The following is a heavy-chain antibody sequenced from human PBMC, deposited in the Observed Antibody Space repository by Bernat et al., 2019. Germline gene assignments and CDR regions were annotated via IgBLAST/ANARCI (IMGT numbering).Heavy chain of an antibody. D-gene: IGHD4-23*01. CDR3: ARDGAVVTPYYYYGMDV. V-gene: IGHV4-30-4*01. CDR2: IHYSGST. J-gene: IGHJ6*02. CDR1: GGSISSGDYY. Sequence: QVQLQESGPGLVKPSQTLSLTCTVSGGSISSGDYYWSWIRQPPGKGLEWIGYIHYSGSTYYNPSLKSRVTISVDTSKNQFSLKLSSVTAADTAVYYCARDGAVVTPYYYYGMDVWGQGTTVTVSS.